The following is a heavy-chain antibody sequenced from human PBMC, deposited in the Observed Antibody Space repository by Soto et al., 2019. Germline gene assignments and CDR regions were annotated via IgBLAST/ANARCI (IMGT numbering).Heavy chain of an antibody. Sequence: GESLKISCKGSGYSFTSYWFGWVRQVPGKGLEWMGIIYPGDSDTRYSPSFQGQVTISADKSISTAYLQWSSLKASDTAMYYCAGGGVRGVITRTRDYYGMDVWGQGTTVTVSS. CDR2: IYPGDSDT. D-gene: IGHD3-10*01. V-gene: IGHV5-51*01. CDR3: AGGGVRGVITRTRDYYGMDV. J-gene: IGHJ6*02. CDR1: GYSFTSYW.